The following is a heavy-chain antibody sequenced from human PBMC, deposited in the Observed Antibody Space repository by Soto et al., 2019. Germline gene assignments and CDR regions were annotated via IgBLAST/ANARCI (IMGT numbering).Heavy chain of an antibody. J-gene: IGHJ4*02. D-gene: IGHD3-16*01. CDR2: TRYKVNSFSA. Sequence: EVQLMESGGGLVQPGGSLRLSCAASGFIFSDYYMDWVRQVPGKGLEWVGRTRYKVNSFSAEYAASVKGRFSIYRDASKDSMYLQMKSRKSDDTAVYYCARDTGGSYDYWGQGALVTVSS. V-gene: IGHV3-72*01. CDR1: GFIFSDYY. CDR3: ARDTGGSYDY.